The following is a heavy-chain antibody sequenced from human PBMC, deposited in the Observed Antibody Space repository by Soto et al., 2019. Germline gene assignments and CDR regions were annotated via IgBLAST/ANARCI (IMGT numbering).Heavy chain of an antibody. CDR2: ISAYNGNT. Sequence: GGSVKVSCTASGYTFTSYGISWVRQAPGQGLEWMGWISAYNGNTNYAQKLQGRVTMTTDTSTSTAYMELRSLRSDDTAVYYCARDLPTFFVVVVAASDAFDIWGQGTMVTVSS. D-gene: IGHD2-15*01. CDR1: GYTFTSYG. CDR3: ARDLPTFFVVVVAASDAFDI. V-gene: IGHV1-18*01. J-gene: IGHJ3*02.